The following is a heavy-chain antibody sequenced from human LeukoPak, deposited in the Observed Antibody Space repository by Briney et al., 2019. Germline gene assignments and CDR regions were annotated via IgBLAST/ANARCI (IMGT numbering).Heavy chain of an antibody. CDR3: AKDRTLVRGVSDY. Sequence: GGSLRLSCAASGFTFSSNAMSWVRQAPGMGLEWVSAISGSGATTSYADSVKGRFTISRDNSKSTLYLQMNSLRAEDTAVYYCAKDRTLVRGVSDYWGQGTLVTVSS. J-gene: IGHJ4*02. CDR1: GFTFSSNA. V-gene: IGHV3-23*01. D-gene: IGHD3-10*01. CDR2: ISGSGATT.